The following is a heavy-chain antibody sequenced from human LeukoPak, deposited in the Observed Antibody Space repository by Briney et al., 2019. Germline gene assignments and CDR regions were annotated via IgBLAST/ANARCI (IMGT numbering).Heavy chain of an antibody. V-gene: IGHV3-33*01. CDR3: ASGAATRLDY. D-gene: IGHD6-25*01. CDR1: GFSFSSYG. Sequence: GRSLRLSCTASGFSFSSYGMHWVRQAPGKGLEWVASIWYDGSNTNYVDSVKGRFTISRDNSKNTLYLQMNSLRVEDTAVYFCASGAATRLDYWGQGTLVTVSS. CDR2: IWYDGSNT. J-gene: IGHJ4*02.